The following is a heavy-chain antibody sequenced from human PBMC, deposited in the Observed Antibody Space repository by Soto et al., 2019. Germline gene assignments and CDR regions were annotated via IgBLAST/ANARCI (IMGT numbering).Heavy chain of an antibody. J-gene: IGHJ4*02. CDR2: IYHGGAT. D-gene: IGHD3-22*01. CDR3: ARDSSGLHDY. CDR1: GGKVRNGSYH. V-gene: IGHV4-61*01. Sequence: PSQTLSVTSTVFGGKVRNGSYHRIWIRQPPGKGLKWIGYIYHGGATTYNASLKSRDTISVDTSKNQFSLKVNSVTAAYTAVYYCARDSSGLHDYWVQGTSVTVS.